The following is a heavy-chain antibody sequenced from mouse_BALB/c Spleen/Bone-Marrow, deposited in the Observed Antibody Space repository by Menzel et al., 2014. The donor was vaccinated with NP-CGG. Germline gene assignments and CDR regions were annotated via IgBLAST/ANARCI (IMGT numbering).Heavy chain of an antibody. CDR1: GFDFSRYW. Sequence: DVHLVESGGGLVQPGGSLKLSCAASGFDFSRYWMSWVRQAPGKGLEWIGEINPDSSTINYTPSLKDKFIISRDNAKNMLYLQMSKVRSENTALYYCARLGYYGSFAYWGQGTLVTVSA. CDR2: INPDSSTI. V-gene: IGHV4-1*02. CDR3: ARLGYYGSFAY. J-gene: IGHJ3*01. D-gene: IGHD1-2*01.